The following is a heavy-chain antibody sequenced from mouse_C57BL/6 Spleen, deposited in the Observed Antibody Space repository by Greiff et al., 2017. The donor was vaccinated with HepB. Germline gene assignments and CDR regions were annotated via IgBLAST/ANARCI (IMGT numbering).Heavy chain of an antibody. Sequence: EVQVVESGGGLVKPGGSLKLSCAASGFTFSDYGMHWVRQAPEKGLEWVAYISSGSSTIYYADTVKGRFTISRDNAKNTLFLQMTSLRSEDTAMYYCARQDGNFYYYAMDYWGQGTSVTVSS. V-gene: IGHV5-17*01. CDR3: ARQDGNFYYYAMDY. J-gene: IGHJ4*01. CDR2: ISSGSSTI. CDR1: GFTFSDYG. D-gene: IGHD2-1*01.